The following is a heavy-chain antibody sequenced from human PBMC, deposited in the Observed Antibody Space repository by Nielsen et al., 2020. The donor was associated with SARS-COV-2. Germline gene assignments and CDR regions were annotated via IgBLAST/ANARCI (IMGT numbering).Heavy chain of an antibody. V-gene: IGHV4-31*03. CDR3: ASMSLGGSVADYYYYLDV. J-gene: IGHJ6*03. D-gene: IGHD1-26*01. CDR2: IYYSGST. CDR1: GGSISSSSYH. Sequence: SETLSLTCTVSGGSISSSSYHWSWIRQHTGKGLEWIGYIYYSGSTYYNPSLKSRVTISVDTSKNQFSLKLSSVTAADTAVYYCASMSLGGSVADYYYYLDVWGKGTTVTVSS.